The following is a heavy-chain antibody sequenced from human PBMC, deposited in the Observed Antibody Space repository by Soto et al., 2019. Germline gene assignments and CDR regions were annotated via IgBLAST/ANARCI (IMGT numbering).Heavy chain of an antibody. CDR3: AKGGYYDFWSGYGDYYYYYGMDV. CDR2: ISGSGGST. J-gene: IGHJ6*02. D-gene: IGHD3-3*01. V-gene: IGHV3-23*01. CDR1: GFTFSSYA. Sequence: GGSLRLPWAASGFTFSSYAMRWVRQAPRKGLEWVSAISGSGGSTYYADSVKGRFTISRDNSKNTLYLQMNSLRAEDTAVYYCAKGGYYDFWSGYGDYYYYYGMDVWGQGTTVTVSS.